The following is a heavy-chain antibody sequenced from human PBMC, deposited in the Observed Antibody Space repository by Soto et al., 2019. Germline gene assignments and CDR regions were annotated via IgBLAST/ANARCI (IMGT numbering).Heavy chain of an antibody. D-gene: IGHD3-16*01. J-gene: IGHJ5*02. CDR1: GFTFSDYW. V-gene: IGHV3-7*01. CDR3: ARGGRDAYDWFDP. CDR2: IKQDGSEK. Sequence: EAQLVESGGGLVQPGGSLRVSCAVSGFTFSDYWMSWVSQAPGKGLEWVAKIKQDGSEKDYVGSVTGRFTISRDNANNTLYLHMYSLRAEDTAIYYCARGGRDAYDWFDPWGQGTLVTVSS.